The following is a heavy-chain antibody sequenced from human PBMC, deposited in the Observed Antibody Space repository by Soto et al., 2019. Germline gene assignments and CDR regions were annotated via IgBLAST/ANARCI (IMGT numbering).Heavy chain of an antibody. J-gene: IGHJ6*02. V-gene: IGHV1-2*04. CDR3: ARSEGYYYYYYGMDV. Sequence: GLSAKVACKASGYAFTGYYMHWVRQAPGQGLEWMGWINPNSGGTNYAQKFQGWVTMTRDTSISTAYMELSRLRSDDTAVYYCARSEGYYYYYYGMDVWGQGTTVTVSS. CDR2: INPNSGGT. CDR1: GYAFTGYY.